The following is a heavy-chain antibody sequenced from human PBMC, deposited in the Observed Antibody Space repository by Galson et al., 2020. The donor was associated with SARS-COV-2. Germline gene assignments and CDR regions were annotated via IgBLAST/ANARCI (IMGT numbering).Heavy chain of an antibody. J-gene: IGHJ4*02. CDR1: GYSFTSYW. CDR3: ARMQNRLFDY. CDR2: IYPGDSDT. Sequence: KVSCKGSGYSFTSYWIGWVRQMPGKGLEWMGIIYPGDSDTRYSPSFQGQFTISADKSISTAYLQWSSLKASDTAMYYCARMQNRLFDYWGQGTLVTVSS. V-gene: IGHV5-51*01. D-gene: IGHD3-22*01.